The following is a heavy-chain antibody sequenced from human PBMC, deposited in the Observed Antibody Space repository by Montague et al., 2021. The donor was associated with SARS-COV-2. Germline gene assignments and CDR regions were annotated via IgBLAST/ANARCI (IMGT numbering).Heavy chain of an antibody. CDR2: IDNSGST. J-gene: IGHJ3*02. CDR3: ARHGGNDAFDI. D-gene: IGHD4-23*01. V-gene: IGHV4-59*01. CDR1: GGSIGAYY. Sequence: SETLSLTCTASGGSIGAYYWSWIRQPPGKGLEWIGYIDNSGSTNHNPSLESRVTMSVDTSKNQFSLKLNSVTAADTAVNYCARHGGNDAFDIWGRGTMVTVSS.